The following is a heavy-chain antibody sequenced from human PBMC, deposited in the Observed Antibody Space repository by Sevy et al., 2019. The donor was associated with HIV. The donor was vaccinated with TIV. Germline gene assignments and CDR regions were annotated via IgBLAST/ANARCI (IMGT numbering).Heavy chain of an antibody. CDR2: IIPIFGTA. CDR1: GGTFSSYA. J-gene: IGHJ4*02. D-gene: IGHD1-26*01. Sequence: ASVKVSCKASGGTFSSYAISWVRQAPGQGLEWMGGIIPIFGTANYAQKFQGRVTITADKSTGTAYMELSSLRSEDTAVYYCARDRSGSIFDYWGQGTLVTVSS. CDR3: ARDRSGSIFDY. V-gene: IGHV1-69*06.